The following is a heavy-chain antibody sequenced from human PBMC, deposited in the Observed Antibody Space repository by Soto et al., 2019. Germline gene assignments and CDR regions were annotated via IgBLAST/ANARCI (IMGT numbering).Heavy chain of an antibody. D-gene: IGHD3-22*01. CDR2: ISAYNGNT. Sequence: ASVKVSCKASGYTFTSYGISWVRQAPGQGLEWMGWISAYNGNTNYAQKLQGRVTMTTDTSTSTAYMELRSLRSDDTAVYYCAGDGNYYDRSGLWFDTWDQGTLVTVSS. J-gene: IGHJ5*02. CDR3: AGDGNYYDRSGLWFDT. CDR1: GYTFTSYG. V-gene: IGHV1-18*01.